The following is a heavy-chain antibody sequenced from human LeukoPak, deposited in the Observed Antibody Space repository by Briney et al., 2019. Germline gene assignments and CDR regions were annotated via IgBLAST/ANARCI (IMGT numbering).Heavy chain of an antibody. CDR3: ARSRGSSWLYYFDY. V-gene: IGHV3-74*01. CDR2: INSDGSST. J-gene: IGHJ4*02. CDR1: GFTFSSHW. D-gene: IGHD6-13*01. Sequence: GGSLRLSCAASGFTFSSHWMHWVRQAPGKGLVWVSRINSDGSSTSYADSVKGRFTTSRDNAKNTLYLQMNSLRAEDTAVYYCARSRGSSWLYYFDYWGQGTLVTVSS.